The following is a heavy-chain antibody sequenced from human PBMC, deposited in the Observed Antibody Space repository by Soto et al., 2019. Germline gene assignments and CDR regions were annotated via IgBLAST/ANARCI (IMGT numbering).Heavy chain of an antibody. CDR2: ISTDGSVT. CDR3: ARDTDGLHY. V-gene: IGHV3-74*01. CDR1: GLIFSNYK. J-gene: IGHJ4*02. Sequence: GGSLRLSCAASGLIFSNYKMHWVRQAPGKGLVWVSRISTDGSVTDYADSVKGRFTVSRDNAKNTLYLQMNSLRAEETAVYYCARDTDGLHYWGQGTLVTVSS.